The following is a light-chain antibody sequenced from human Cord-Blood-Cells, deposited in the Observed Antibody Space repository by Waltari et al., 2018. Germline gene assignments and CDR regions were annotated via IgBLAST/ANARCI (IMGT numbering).Light chain of an antibody. CDR1: ALPKQY. Sequence: SYELTQPPSVSVSPGQTARITCSGDALPKQYAYWYQQKPGQAPVLVIYKDSERPSGISGRFSGSSSGTTVTLTISGVQAEDEADYYCQSADSSGTYPVFGGGTKLTVL. V-gene: IGLV3-25*03. CDR3: QSADSSGTYPV. CDR2: KDS. J-gene: IGLJ3*02.